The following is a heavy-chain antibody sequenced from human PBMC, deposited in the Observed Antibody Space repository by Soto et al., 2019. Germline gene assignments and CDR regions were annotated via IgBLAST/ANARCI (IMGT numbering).Heavy chain of an antibody. CDR1: GINYNTYA. CDR2: INTGNGDT. D-gene: IGHD5-12*01. Sequence: QVQLVQSGAEMQKPGASVKVSCKTSGINYNTYAIHWVRQAPGQGLEWMGWINTGNGDTRYSQNFQGRVTLTRDTSASTVYMDLDSLKSEDTGLYFCARAISGYVTWGQGTLVTVSS. V-gene: IGHV1-3*04. CDR3: ARAISGYVT. J-gene: IGHJ4*02.